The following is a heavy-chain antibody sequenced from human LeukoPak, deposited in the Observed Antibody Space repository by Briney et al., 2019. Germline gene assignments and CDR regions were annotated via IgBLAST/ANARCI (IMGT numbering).Heavy chain of an antibody. D-gene: IGHD4-23*01. CDR2: INSDGSTT. J-gene: IGHJ4*02. CDR1: GFTFSSYW. CDR3: ASGYSSDYGGNTY. Sequence: GGSLRLSCAASGFTFSSYWMHWVRQAPGKGLVWVSRINSDGSTTTYADSVKGRFTISRDNAKNTLYLQMNSLRAEDTAVYYCASGYSSDYGGNTYWGQGTLVTVSS. V-gene: IGHV3-74*01.